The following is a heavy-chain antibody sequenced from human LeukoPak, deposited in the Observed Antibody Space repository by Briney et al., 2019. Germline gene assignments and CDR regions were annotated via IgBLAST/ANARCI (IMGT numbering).Heavy chain of an antibody. CDR1: GFTFYIYA. J-gene: IGHJ4*02. V-gene: IGHV3-30-3*01. CDR2: IGDDGSHK. Sequence: PGRSLRLSCAASGFTFYIYAIHWVRQAPGKGLQWVAVIGDDGSHKDYVDSVKGRFTISRDNSKNTLHLQMNSLRAEDTAVYYCARDTTGHYDYWGQGTLVTVSS. D-gene: IGHD1-1*01. CDR3: ARDTTGHYDY.